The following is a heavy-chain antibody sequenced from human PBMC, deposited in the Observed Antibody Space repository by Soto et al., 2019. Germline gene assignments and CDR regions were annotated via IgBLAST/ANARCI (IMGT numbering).Heavy chain of an antibody. J-gene: IGHJ4*02. CDR3: ARDLAYYDSSGYP. CDR1: GYSISSGYY. CDR2: IYHSGST. D-gene: IGHD3-22*01. Sequence: SETLSLTCTVSGYSISSGYYWGWIRQPPGKGLEWIGSIYHSGSTYYNPSLKSRVTISVDTSKNQFSLKLSSVTAADTAVYYCARDLAYYDSSGYPWGQGTLVTVSS. V-gene: IGHV4-38-2*02.